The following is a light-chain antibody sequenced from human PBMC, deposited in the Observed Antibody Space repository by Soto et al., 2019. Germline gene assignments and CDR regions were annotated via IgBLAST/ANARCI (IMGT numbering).Light chain of an antibody. J-gene: IGLJ2*01. CDR3: QSYDSSLSSSV. Sequence: QSVLTQPPSVSGAPGQRVTISCTGSSSNIGAGYDVHWYQQLPGTAPKLLIYGNSNRPSGVPDRFSGYKSGTSASLAITGLQAEDEADYYCQSYDSSLSSSVFGGGTKLTVL. CDR1: SSNIGAGYD. V-gene: IGLV1-40*01. CDR2: GNS.